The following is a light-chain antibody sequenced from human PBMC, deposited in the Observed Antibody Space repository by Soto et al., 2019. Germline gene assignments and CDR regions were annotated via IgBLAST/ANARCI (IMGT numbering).Light chain of an antibody. CDR1: SSDIGNYDF. J-gene: IGLJ2*01. CDR3: SSYKTSTSFIL. Sequence: QSPLTQSASLSGSPGQSITISCTGTSSDIGNYDFVSWYQQVPGTAPKAMIYEVSSRPSGVSNRFSGSKSGNTASLTISGLQAEDEAYYYCSSYKTSTSFILFGGGTKVTVL. CDR2: EVS. V-gene: IGLV2-14*01.